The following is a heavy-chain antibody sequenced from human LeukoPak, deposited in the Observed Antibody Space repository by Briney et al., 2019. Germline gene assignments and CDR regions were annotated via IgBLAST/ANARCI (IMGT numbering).Heavy chain of an antibody. Sequence: PSQTLSLTCTVSGGSISSGGYYWSWIRQPPGKSLEWIGYIYHSGSTYYNPSLKSRVTISVDRSKNQFSLRLSSVTAADTAVYYCARAVSKAAYFDYWGQGTLVTVSS. V-gene: IGHV4-30-2*01. J-gene: IGHJ4*02. CDR1: GGSISSGGYY. CDR2: IYHSGST. CDR3: ARAVSKAAYFDY.